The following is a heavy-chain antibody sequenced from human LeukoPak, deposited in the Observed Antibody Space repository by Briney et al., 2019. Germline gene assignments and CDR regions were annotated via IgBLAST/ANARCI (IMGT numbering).Heavy chain of an antibody. J-gene: IGHJ4*02. CDR1: GYTFISYY. CDR3: AREGWGYCSSTSCRYFDY. CDR2: INPSGGST. Sequence: ASVKVSCKASGYTFISYYMHWVRQAPGQGLEWMGIINPSGGSTGYAQKFQGRVTMTRDTSISTVYMELSSLRSEDTAVYYCAREGWGYCSSTSCRYFDYWGQGTLVTVSS. V-gene: IGHV1-46*01. D-gene: IGHD2-2*01.